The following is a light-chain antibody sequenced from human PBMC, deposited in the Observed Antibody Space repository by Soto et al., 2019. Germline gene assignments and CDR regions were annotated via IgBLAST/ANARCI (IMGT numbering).Light chain of an antibody. CDR2: DVS. V-gene: IGLV2-14*03. J-gene: IGLJ2*01. Sequence: QSALTQPASVSGSPGQSLTISCTGTSSDVGGYNYVSWYQQHPGKAPKLRIYDVSNRPSGISNRFSGSKSGNTAYLTISGLQAEDDADYYCSSYTTSSAPHVVFGGGTKLTVL. CDR1: SSDVGGYNY. CDR3: SSYTTSSAPHVV.